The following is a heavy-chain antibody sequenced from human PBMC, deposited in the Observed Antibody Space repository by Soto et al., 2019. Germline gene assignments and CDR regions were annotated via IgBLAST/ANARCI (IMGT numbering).Heavy chain of an antibody. CDR2: ISPSSSFL. D-gene: IGHD3-10*01. CDR3: ARVGTDYGSGSPYYSDY. V-gene: IGHV3-21*06. Sequence: GVSLRLSCAASGFSFRSYYMNWVRQAPGRGLEWVSSISPSSSFLNYADSVKGRFTISRDNAKSSVNLQMNRLRGEDTAVYYCARVGTDYGSGSPYYSDYWGQGTLVTVSS. CDR1: GFSFRSYY. J-gene: IGHJ4*02.